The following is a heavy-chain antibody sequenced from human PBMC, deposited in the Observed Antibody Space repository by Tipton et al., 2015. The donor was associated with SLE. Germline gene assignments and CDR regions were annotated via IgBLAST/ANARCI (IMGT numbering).Heavy chain of an antibody. CDR2: IRSKSYSYAT. CDR1: GFTFSGSS. J-gene: IGHJ4*02. CDR3: TRETSWGWNY. D-gene: IGHD1-1*01. Sequence: SLRLSCAASGFTFSGSSIHWVRQSSGRGLQWVGRIRSKSYSYATAYGASVNGRFTISRDDSRDTAYLQMNSPKTEDTAVYFCTRETSWGWNYWGQGTLVTVSS. V-gene: IGHV3-73*01.